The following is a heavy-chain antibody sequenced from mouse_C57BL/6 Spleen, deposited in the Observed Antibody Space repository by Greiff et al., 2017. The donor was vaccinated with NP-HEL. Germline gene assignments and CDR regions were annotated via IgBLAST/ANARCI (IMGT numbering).Heavy chain of an antibody. V-gene: IGHV3-6*01. CDR2: ISYDGSN. D-gene: IGHD3-2*02. CDR3: AKTAQATLAWFAY. J-gene: IGHJ3*01. CDR1: GYSITSGYY. Sequence: EVKLMESGPGLVKPSQSLSLTCSVTGYSITSGYYWNWIRQFPGNKLEWMGYISYDGSNNYNPSLKNRISITRDTSKNQFFLKLNSVTTEDTATYYCAKTAQATLAWFAYWGQGTLVTVSA.